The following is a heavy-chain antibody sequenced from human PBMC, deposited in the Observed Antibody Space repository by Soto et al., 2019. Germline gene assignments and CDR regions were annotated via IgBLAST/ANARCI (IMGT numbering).Heavy chain of an antibody. V-gene: IGHV4-4*07. J-gene: IGHJ5*02. CDR1: GGTISGYY. CDR3: ARGQRFPDWFDP. D-gene: IGHD3-3*01. CDR2: IYSSGNT. Sequence: QVHLQESGPGLVKPSETLSLTCSVSGGTISGYYWTWIRQPAGKGLEWIGRIYSSGNTKYNPSLQSRVTMSLDTSNNHFSLRLTSVTAADTAVYYCARGQRFPDWFDPWGQGTLVNVSS.